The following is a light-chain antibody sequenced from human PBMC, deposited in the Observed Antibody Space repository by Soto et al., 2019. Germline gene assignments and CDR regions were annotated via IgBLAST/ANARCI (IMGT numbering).Light chain of an antibody. J-gene: IGKJ4*01. Sequence: DIQMTQSPSSVSASLWDRVTITCRASEGIDSWLAWYQQKPGEAPKLLISAASSLQSGVPTRFSGSGFGTDFTLTISNLQPEDSATYYCQQGIHFPLAFGAGTKVEIK. CDR3: QQGIHFPLA. CDR2: AAS. CDR1: EGIDSW. V-gene: IGKV1-12*01.